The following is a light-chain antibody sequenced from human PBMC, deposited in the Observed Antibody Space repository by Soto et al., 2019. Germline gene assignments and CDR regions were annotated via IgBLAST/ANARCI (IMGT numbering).Light chain of an antibody. CDR1: SGHSSYA. Sequence: QSVLTQSPSASASLGASVKLTCTLSSGHSSYAIAWHQQQPGKGPRYLMKFNSDGSHSKGDGIPDRFSGSRSGPERYLTISSLQSDDEADYCCQTWGTGSGVFGGGTKVTVL. CDR3: QTWGTGSGV. J-gene: IGLJ3*02. CDR2: FNSDGSH. V-gene: IGLV4-69*01.